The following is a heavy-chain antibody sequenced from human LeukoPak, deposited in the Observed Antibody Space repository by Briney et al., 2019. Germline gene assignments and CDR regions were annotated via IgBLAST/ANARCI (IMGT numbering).Heavy chain of an antibody. CDR3: ARLVEWELLNWFDP. Sequence: ASVKVSCKPSGYTFTSYGISWVRQAPGRGLEWMGWISAYNGNTNYAQKLQGRVTMTTDTSTSTAYMELRSLRSDDTAVYYCARLVEWELLNWFDPWGQGTLVTVSS. V-gene: IGHV1-18*01. J-gene: IGHJ5*02. D-gene: IGHD1-26*01. CDR1: GYTFTSYG. CDR2: ISAYNGNT.